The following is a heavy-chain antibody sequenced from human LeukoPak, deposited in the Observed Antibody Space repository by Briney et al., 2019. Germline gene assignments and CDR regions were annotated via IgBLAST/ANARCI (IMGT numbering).Heavy chain of an antibody. CDR2: ITAIFRTT. CDR1: GGTFNSYA. Sequence: ASVKVSCKTSGGTFNSYAISWVRQAPGQGLEWMGGITAIFRTTNYAQKFQGRVTVTADESMSTVYMELSSLRSEDTAVYYCARHSGYHSTMYLDYWGQGTLVTVSS. V-gene: IGHV1-69*13. CDR3: ARHSGYHSTMYLDY. J-gene: IGHJ4*02. D-gene: IGHD3-22*01.